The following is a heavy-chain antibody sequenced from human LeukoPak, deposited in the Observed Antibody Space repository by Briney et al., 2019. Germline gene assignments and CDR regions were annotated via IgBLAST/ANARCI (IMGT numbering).Heavy chain of an antibody. CDR2: IYYSGST. Sequence: SETLSLTCTVSGGSISSSSYYWGWIRQPPGKGLEWIGSIYYSGSTYYNPSLKSRVTISVDTSKNQFSLKLSSVTAADTAVYYCARGLPLGSGPYSSSWLQGSGGGYFDYWGQGTLVTVSS. V-gene: IGHV4-39*07. CDR1: GGSISSSSYY. J-gene: IGHJ4*02. CDR3: ARGLPLGSGPYSSSWLQGSGGGYFDY. D-gene: IGHD6-13*01.